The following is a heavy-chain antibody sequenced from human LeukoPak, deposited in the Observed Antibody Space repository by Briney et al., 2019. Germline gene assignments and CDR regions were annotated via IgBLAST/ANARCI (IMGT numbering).Heavy chain of an antibody. Sequence: HPGGPLRLSCAASGFSFTNYWMSWVRQAPGKGLEWVANIKQDGSESAYVASVKGRFTISRDNANNFLYLQMNNLRVEDTAVYYCSRDNAAVPGGDYWGQGVLVTVSS. CDR1: GFSFTNYW. V-gene: IGHV3-7*01. CDR3: SRDNAAVPGGDY. D-gene: IGHD3-16*01. CDR2: IKQDGSES. J-gene: IGHJ4*02.